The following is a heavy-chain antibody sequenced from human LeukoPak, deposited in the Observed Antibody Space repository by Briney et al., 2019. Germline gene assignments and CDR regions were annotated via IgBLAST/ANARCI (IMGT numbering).Heavy chain of an antibody. J-gene: IGHJ4*02. Sequence: GGSLRLSCAASGFTFNSYAMYWVRQAPGKRLEWISGIFGSGGSPHYADSVKGRFTISRDNSQEIVYLQLDSLRVEDTALYYCGKTTVGYSSGRYPGWPVDYWGQGALVTVSS. V-gene: IGHV3-23*01. CDR1: GFTFNSYA. CDR2: IFGSGGSP. CDR3: GKTTVGYSSGRYPGWPVDY. D-gene: IGHD2-15*01.